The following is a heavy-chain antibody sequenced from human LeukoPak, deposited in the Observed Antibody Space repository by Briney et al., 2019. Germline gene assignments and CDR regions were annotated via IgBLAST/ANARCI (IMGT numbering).Heavy chain of an antibody. D-gene: IGHD6-13*01. CDR1: GGSFSGYY. Sequence: PSETLSLTCAVYGGSFSGYYWSWIGQPPGKGLEWIGEINHSGSTNYNPSLKSRVTISVDTSKNQFSLKLSSVTAADTAVYYCARGGRSSWSQIFDYWGQGTLVTVSS. J-gene: IGHJ4*02. CDR3: ARGGRSSWSQIFDY. CDR2: INHSGST. V-gene: IGHV4-34*01.